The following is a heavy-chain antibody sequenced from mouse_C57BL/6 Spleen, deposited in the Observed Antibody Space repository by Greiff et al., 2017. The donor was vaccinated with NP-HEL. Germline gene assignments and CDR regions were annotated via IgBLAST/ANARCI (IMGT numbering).Heavy chain of an antibody. CDR2: ISNKATGYTT. Sequence: EVMLVESGGGLVQPGGSLSLSCAASGFTFTDYYMSWVRQPPGKALEWLGFISNKATGYTTEYNASVKGRFTISRDTSKSILDLQMNALRAEDSATYYCARWGGYWYFDVWGTGTTVTVSS. J-gene: IGHJ1*03. V-gene: IGHV7-3*01. CDR3: ARWGGYWYFDV. CDR1: GFTFTDYY.